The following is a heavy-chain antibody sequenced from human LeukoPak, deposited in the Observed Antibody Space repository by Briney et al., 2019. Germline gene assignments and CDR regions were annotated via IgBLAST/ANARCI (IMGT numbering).Heavy chain of an antibody. CDR1: GGSFSGYY. J-gene: IGHJ5*02. CDR3: ARDVNPGSSSSFWFDP. V-gene: IGHV4-34*01. Sequence: SETLSLTCAVYGGSFSGYYWSWIPQPPGNGLKGMGELNHSESTNYNPSLKSRVTISVDTSKTQFSLKLSSVTPEDTAVYYCARDVNPGSSSSFWFDPWGQGTLVTVSS. D-gene: IGHD6-6*01. CDR2: LNHSEST.